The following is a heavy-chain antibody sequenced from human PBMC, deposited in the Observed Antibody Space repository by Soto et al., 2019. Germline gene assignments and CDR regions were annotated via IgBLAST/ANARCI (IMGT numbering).Heavy chain of an antibody. V-gene: IGHV1-8*01. CDR3: ARGGRYYDFWSGYASRGFDY. CDR2: MNPNSGNT. D-gene: IGHD3-3*01. J-gene: IGHJ4*02. Sequence: ASVKVSCKASGYTFTSYDINWVRQATGQGLEWMGWMNPNSGNTGYAQKFQGRVTMTRNTSISTAYMELSSLRSEDTAVYYCARGGRYYDFWSGYASRGFDYWGQGTLVTVSS. CDR1: GYTFTSYD.